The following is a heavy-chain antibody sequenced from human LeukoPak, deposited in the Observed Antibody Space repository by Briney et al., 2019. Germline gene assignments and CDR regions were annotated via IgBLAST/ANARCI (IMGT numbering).Heavy chain of an antibody. CDR1: SGSISTSNYY. V-gene: IGHV4-39*07. D-gene: IGHD2-15*01. J-gene: IGHJ5*02. Sequence: PSETLSLTCTVSSGSISTSNYYWGWVRQPPGKALEWIGNIFYSGSTYYSPSLKSRVTISLDTSKNQFSLKLSSVTAADTAIYYCARAVIVVAAATQRNWFDPWGQGTLVTVSS. CDR2: IFYSGST. CDR3: ARAVIVVAAATQRNWFDP.